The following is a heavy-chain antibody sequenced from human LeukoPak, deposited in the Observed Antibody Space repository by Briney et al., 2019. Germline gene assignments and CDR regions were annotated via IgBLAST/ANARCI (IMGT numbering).Heavy chain of an antibody. D-gene: IGHD6-13*01. CDR3: ARVVSSSWEYYYYYYGMDV. CDR2: IYSGGST. V-gene: IGHV3-53*01. CDR1: GFTVSSNY. Sequence: GGSLRLSCAASGFTVSSNYMSWVRQAPGKGLEWVSVIYSGGSTYYADSVKGRFTISRDNSKNTLYLQMNSLRAEDTAVYYCARVVSSSWEYYYYYYGMDVWGQGTTVTVSS. J-gene: IGHJ6*02.